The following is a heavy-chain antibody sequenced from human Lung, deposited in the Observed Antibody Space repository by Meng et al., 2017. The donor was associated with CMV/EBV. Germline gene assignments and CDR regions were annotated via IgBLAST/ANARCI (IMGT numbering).Heavy chain of an antibody. CDR2: INPSDNTT. CDR1: GYTLTNYY. J-gene: IGHJ4*02. D-gene: IGHD6-13*01. Sequence: ASVKVSXKASGYTLTNYYIHWVRQAPGQGLEWMGIINPSDNTTIYAQKFQGRVTITRDTSTSTVYMELSSLRSDDTALYYCARDLGYSSSWYFQYYFDCWGQGXLVTVSS. V-gene: IGHV1-46*01. CDR3: ARDLGYSSSWYFQYYFDC.